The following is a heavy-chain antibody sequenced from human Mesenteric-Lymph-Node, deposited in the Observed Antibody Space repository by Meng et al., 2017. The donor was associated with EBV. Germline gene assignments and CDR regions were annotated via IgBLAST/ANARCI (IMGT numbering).Heavy chain of an antibody. Sequence: QVQLQESGPGLVKPSGXLSLTCTVSGGSVSSGSYYWSWIRQPPGKGLEWIGYIYYSGSTNYNPSLKSRVTISVDTSKNQFSLKLSSVTAADTAVYYCAREGYYDSSGYNYWGQGTLVTVSS. CDR3: AREGYYDSSGYNY. V-gene: IGHV4-61*01. J-gene: IGHJ4*02. CDR2: IYYSGST. CDR1: GGSVSSGSYY. D-gene: IGHD3-22*01.